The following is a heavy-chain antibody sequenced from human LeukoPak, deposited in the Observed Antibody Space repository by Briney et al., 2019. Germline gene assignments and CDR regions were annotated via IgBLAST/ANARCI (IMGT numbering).Heavy chain of an antibody. Sequence: ASVKVSCKASGYTFTSYYMHWVRQAPGQGLEWMGIINPSGGSTSYAQKFQGRVTMTRDTSTSTAYMELSSLRSEDTAVYYCAKEYYYDSSGHGSVDYWGQGTLVTVSS. CDR1: GYTFTSYY. CDR2: INPSGGST. V-gene: IGHV1-46*01. J-gene: IGHJ4*02. D-gene: IGHD3-22*01. CDR3: AKEYYYDSSGHGSVDY.